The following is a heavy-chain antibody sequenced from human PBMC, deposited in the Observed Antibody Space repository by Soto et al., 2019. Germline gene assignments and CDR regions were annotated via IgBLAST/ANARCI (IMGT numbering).Heavy chain of an antibody. CDR1: GGSISSYY. D-gene: IGHD6-13*01. V-gene: IGHV4-59*01. CDR2: IYYTGST. CDR3: ATLGGTSSWYLDY. Sequence: SETLSLTCTVSGGSISSYYXSWIRQPPGKGLEYIGNIYYTGSTNYNPSLKSRVTISVDTSKNQFSLKLNSVTAADTAVYYCATLGGTSSWYLDYWGQGTLVTVSS. J-gene: IGHJ4*02.